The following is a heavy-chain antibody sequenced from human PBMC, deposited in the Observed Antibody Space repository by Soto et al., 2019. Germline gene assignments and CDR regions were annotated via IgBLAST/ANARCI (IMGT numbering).Heavy chain of an antibody. CDR1: GYTFTSYG. J-gene: IGHJ6*02. CDR2: ISAYNGNT. V-gene: IGHV1-18*01. CDR3: ARGWNCSSTSCYAEDPFYGMDV. D-gene: IGHD2-2*01. Sequence: GASVKVSCKASGYTFTSYGISWVRQAPGQGLEWMGWISAYNGNTNYAQKPQGRVTMTTDTSTSTAYMKLRSLRSDDTAVYYCARGWNCSSTSCYAEDPFYGMDVWGQGTTVTVSS.